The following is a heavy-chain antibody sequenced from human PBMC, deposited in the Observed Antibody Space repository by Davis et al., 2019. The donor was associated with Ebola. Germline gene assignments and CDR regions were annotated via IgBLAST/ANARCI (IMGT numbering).Heavy chain of an antibody. Sequence: SETLSLTCTVSGGSISSYYWSWIRQPPGKGLEWIGYIYYSGSTDYSPSLRGRVTISVDTSRNQFSLNLNSVTAADTAVYYCARGVVVTAIPGYWGQGTLVTVSS. CDR3: ARGVVVTAIPGY. D-gene: IGHD2-21*02. V-gene: IGHV4-59*08. CDR2: IYYSGST. J-gene: IGHJ4*02. CDR1: GGSISSYY.